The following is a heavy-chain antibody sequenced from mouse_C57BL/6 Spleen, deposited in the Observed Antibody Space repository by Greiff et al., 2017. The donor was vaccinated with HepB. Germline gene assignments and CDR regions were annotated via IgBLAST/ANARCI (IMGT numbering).Heavy chain of an antibody. J-gene: IGHJ3*01. CDR3: ARTDSSGYSSVAY. CDR1: GYTFTSYW. CDR2: INPSNGGT. Sequence: VKLQQPGTELVKPGASVKLSCKASGYTFTSYWMHWVKQRPGQGLEWIGNINPSNGGTNYNEKFKSKATLTVDKSSSTAYMQLSSLTSEDSAVYYCARTDSSGYSSVAYWGQGTLVTVSA. V-gene: IGHV1-53*01. D-gene: IGHD3-2*02.